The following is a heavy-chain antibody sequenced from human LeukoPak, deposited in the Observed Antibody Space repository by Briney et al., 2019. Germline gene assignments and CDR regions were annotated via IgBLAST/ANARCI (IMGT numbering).Heavy chain of an antibody. V-gene: IGHV3-23*01. CDR3: AKSWGYTRPYYNYMDV. D-gene: IGHD3-16*02. CDR1: GFTFSNYA. Sequence: GGSLRLSCAASGFTFSNYAMSWVRQAPWKGLEWVSIIGYRGGSIYYAYSVQGRFTISRDNSKNTLSLQMNGLRPEDTAVYYCAKSWGYTRPYYNYMDVWGKGTTVTVSS. CDR2: IGYRGGSI. J-gene: IGHJ6*03.